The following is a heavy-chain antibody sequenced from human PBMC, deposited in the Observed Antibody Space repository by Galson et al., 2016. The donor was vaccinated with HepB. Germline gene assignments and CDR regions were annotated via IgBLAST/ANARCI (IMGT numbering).Heavy chain of an antibody. V-gene: IGHV3-21*01. CDR1: GITLRGYA. J-gene: IGHJ3*02. D-gene: IGHD3-22*01. Sequence: SLRLSCAASGITLRGYAMNWVRQAPGKGLDWVSCISRGGTYTYYADSVKGRFTVSRDNAKNSLYLQMNNLRAEDTALYYCASERLDSSGYSYPDAFEIWGLGTMVT. CDR3: ASERLDSSGYSYPDAFEI. CDR2: ISRGGTYT.